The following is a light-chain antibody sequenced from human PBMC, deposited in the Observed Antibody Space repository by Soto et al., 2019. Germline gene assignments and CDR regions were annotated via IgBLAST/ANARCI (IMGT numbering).Light chain of an antibody. CDR2: DAS. J-gene: IGKJ1*01. CDR3: RRYYSFPRT. V-gene: IGKV1D-8*01. Sequence: VIWITQSPSLLSTSPGDRVTISCRLSQGISSYLAWYQQKPGTAPELLIYDASTLPRGVPSRISGSGPRTVVTLTISCLQSEDVATYYCRRYYSFPRTCGKGTEVEI. CDR1: QGISSY.